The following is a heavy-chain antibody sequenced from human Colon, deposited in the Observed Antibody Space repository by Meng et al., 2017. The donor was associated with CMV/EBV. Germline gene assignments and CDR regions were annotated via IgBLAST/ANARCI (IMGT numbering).Heavy chain of an antibody. CDR1: GFTFSSYP. D-gene: IGHD3-10*01. J-gene: IGHJ4*02. CDR3: AKSRGLVSPDF. Sequence: EVQLLESGGGLVQPGGSLRLSCAASGFTFSSYPMSWVRQAPGKGLEWVSAISVSGSTTYYADSMKGRFTISRDDSKNTLFLQISTLTAEDTAVYYCAKSRGLVSPDFWGQGTLVTVSS. CDR2: ISVSGSTT. V-gene: IGHV3-23*01.